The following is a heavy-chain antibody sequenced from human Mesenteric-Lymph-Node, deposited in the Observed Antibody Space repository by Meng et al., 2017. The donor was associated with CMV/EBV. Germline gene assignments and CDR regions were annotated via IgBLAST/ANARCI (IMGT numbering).Heavy chain of an antibody. D-gene: IGHD3-10*01. CDR3: AREGDYHGSGAALDY. J-gene: IGHJ4*02. V-gene: IGHV1-69*01. CDR2: IIPIFGTA. CDR1: GGTFSSYA. Sequence: SGGTFSSYAISWVRQAPGQGLEWMGGIIPIFGTANYAQKFQGRVTITADESTSTAYMELSSLRSDDTAVYYCAREGDYHGSGAALDYWGQGTLVTVSS.